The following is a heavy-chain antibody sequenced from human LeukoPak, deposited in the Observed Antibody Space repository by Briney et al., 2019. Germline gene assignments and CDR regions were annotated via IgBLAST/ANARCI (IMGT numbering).Heavy chain of an antibody. CDR1: GGSISSSSYY. CDR2: IYYSGST. D-gene: IGHD6-13*01. J-gene: IGHJ5*02. CDR3: ARARSGIAGFDP. V-gene: IGHV4-39*01. Sequence: SETLSLTCTVSGGSISSSSYYWGWIRQPPGKGLEWIGSIYYSGSTYYNPSLKSRVTISIDTSKNQFSLKLSSVTAADTAVYYCARARSGIAGFDPWGQGTLVTVSS.